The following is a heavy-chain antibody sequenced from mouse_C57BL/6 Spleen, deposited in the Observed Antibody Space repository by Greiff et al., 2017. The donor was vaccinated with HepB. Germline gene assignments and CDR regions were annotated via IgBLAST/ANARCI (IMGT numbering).Heavy chain of an antibody. V-gene: IGHV1-39*01. CDR3: ARGLITTVVEGYAMDY. CDR1: GYSFTDYN. CDR2: INPNYGTT. D-gene: IGHD1-1*01. J-gene: IGHJ4*01. Sequence: VHVKQSGPELVKPGASVKISCKASGYSFTDYNMNWVKQSNGKSLEWIGVINPNYGTTSYNQKFKGKATLTVDQSSSTAYMQLNRLTSEDSAVYYCARGLITTVVEGYAMDYWGQGTSVTVSS.